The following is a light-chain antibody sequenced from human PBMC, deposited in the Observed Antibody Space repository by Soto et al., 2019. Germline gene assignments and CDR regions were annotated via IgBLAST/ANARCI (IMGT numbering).Light chain of an antibody. Sequence: QSVLTQPPSVSGAPGQGVSISCTGSSSNIGAGSDVHWYQHLPGTAPKLLIYGNNNRPSGVPDRFSGSKSGTSASLAITGLQAEDEADYYCQSYDRSLSGYVVFGGGTKVPVL. J-gene: IGLJ2*01. V-gene: IGLV1-40*01. CDR1: SSNIGAGSD. CDR2: GNN. CDR3: QSYDRSLSGYVV.